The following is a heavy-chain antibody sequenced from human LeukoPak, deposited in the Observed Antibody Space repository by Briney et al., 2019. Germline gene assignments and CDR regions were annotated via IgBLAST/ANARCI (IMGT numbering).Heavy chain of an antibody. Sequence: GRSLRLSCAASGFTFSSYVMHWVRQAPGKGLEWVAVISYDGSNKYYADSVKGRFTIFRDNSKNTLYLQMNSLRAEDTAVYYCAREWELTEFDYWGQGTLVTVSS. CDR2: ISYDGSNK. D-gene: IGHD1-26*01. CDR1: GFTFSSYV. V-gene: IGHV3-30-3*01. J-gene: IGHJ4*02. CDR3: AREWELTEFDY.